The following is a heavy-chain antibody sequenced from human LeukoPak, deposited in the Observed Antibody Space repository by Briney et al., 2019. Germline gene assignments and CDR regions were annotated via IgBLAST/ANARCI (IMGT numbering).Heavy chain of an antibody. Sequence: PGGSLRLSCAASGFTFSSYAMSWVRQAPGKGLEWVSAISGSGGSTYYADSVKGRFTISRDNAKNSLYLQMNSLRAEDTAVYYCARVPQYCSGGSCYYFDYWGQGTLVTVSS. V-gene: IGHV3-23*01. CDR1: GFTFSSYA. J-gene: IGHJ4*02. CDR3: ARVPQYCSGGSCYYFDY. D-gene: IGHD2-15*01. CDR2: ISGSGGST.